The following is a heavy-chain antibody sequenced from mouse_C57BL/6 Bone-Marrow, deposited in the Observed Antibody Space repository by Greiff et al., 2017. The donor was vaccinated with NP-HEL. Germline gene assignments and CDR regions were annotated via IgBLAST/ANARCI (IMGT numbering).Heavy chain of an antibody. CDR3: ARGDYYGSSSYFDY. J-gene: IGHJ2*01. CDR2: IYPYNGVS. V-gene: IGHV1-31*01. D-gene: IGHD1-1*01. CDR1: GYSFTGYY. Sequence: DVQLQESGPELVKPGASVKISCKASGYSFTGYYMHWVKQSHGNILDWIGYIYPYNGVSSYNQKFKGKATLTVDKSSSTAYMELRSLTSEDSAVYYCARGDYYGSSSYFDYWGQGTTLTVSS.